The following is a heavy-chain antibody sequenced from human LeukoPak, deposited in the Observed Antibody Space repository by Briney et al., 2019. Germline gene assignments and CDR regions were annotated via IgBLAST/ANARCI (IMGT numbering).Heavy chain of an antibody. CDR2: IFYSGST. CDR1: SGSISTSNYY. Sequence: SETLSLTCTVSSGSISTSNYYWGWVRQPPGKALEWIGNIFYSGSTYYSPSLKSRVTISLDTSRNQFSLKLNSVTAADTAVYYCARLPRGLFGEFLNFDLWGQGTPVIVSS. V-gene: IGHV4-39*07. CDR3: ARLPRGLFGEFLNFDL. J-gene: IGHJ4*02. D-gene: IGHD3-10*02.